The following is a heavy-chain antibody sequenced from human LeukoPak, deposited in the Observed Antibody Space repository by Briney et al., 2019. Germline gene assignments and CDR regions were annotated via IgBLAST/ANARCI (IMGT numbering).Heavy chain of an antibody. D-gene: IGHD3-16*01. J-gene: IGHJ6*03. CDR1: GFTFSDYW. Sequence: GGSLRLSCAVSGFTFSDYWMTWVRQAPGKGLEWVANIKEDGSEKSYVDSVKGRFTISRDNAKNSLYLQMNNLRAEDTAVYYCAKCFPPISGYYMDVWGKGTTVTVSS. V-gene: IGHV3-7*01. CDR3: AKCFPPISGYYMDV. CDR2: IKEDGSEK.